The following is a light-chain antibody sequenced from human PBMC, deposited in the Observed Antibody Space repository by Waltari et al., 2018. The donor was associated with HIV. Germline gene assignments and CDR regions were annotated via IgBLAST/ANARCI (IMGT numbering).Light chain of an antibody. V-gene: IGLV1-44*01. CDR2: NNN. CDR3: ASWDDSLNGYLV. J-gene: IGLJ2*01. CDR1: SSNIGSNT. Sequence: QSVLSQPPSASGTPGQRVTISCSGSSSNIGSNTVTWYQQLPGTAPTLLIFNNNERPSGVSDRFSGSRSGTSASLAISGLQSEDEGDYYCASWDDSLNGYLVFGGVTKLTVL.